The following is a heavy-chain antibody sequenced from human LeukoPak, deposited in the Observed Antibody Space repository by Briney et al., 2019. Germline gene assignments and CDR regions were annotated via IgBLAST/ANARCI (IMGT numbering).Heavy chain of an antibody. D-gene: IGHD1-7*01. CDR1: GFTFSTFA. CDR2: IFPSGGEI. CDR3: AKDPGLELFGGNSGFDY. J-gene: IGHJ4*02. Sequence: GGSLRLSCAASGFTFSTFAMIWVRQPPGKGLEWVSSIFPSGGEIHYADSVRGRFTISRDNSKNTLYLQMNSLRAEDTAVYYCAKDPGLELFGGNSGFDYWGQGTLVTVSS. V-gene: IGHV3-23*01.